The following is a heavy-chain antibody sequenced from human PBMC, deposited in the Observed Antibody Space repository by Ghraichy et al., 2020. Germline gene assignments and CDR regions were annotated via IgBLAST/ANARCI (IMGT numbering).Heavy chain of an antibody. D-gene: IGHD5-18*01. V-gene: IGHV4-59*01. CDR2: IYYSGST. CDR1: GGSISSYY. CDR3: AESTAMATFDY. Sequence: SETLSLTCTVSGGSISSYYWSWIRQPPGKGLEWIGYIYYSGSTNYNPSLKSRVTISVDTSKNQFSLKLSSVTAADTAVYYCAESTAMATFDYWGQGTLVTVSS. J-gene: IGHJ4*02.